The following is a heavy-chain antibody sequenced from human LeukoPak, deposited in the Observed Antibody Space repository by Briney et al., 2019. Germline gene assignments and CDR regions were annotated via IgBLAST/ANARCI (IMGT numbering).Heavy chain of an antibody. V-gene: IGHV3-23*01. Sequence: GGSLRLSCAASGFTFSSYAMSWVRQAPGKGLEWVSAISGSGGSTYYADSVKGRFTISSDNSKNSLYLQMNSLRAEDMALYYCAKESRFRDYGGNSALDYWGQGTLVTVSS. J-gene: IGHJ4*02. CDR1: GFTFSSYA. CDR3: AKESRFRDYGGNSALDY. D-gene: IGHD4-23*01. CDR2: ISGSGGST.